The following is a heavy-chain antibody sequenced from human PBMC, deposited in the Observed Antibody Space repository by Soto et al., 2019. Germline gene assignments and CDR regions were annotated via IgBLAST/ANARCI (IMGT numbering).Heavy chain of an antibody. CDR2: IYPGDSDT. Sequence: GESLKISCKGSGYSFTSYWIGWVRQTPGKGLEWMGIIYPGDSDTRYSPSFQGQVTISADKSISTAYLQWSSLKASDTAMYYCARHLTWGSSGWYFDYWGQGTLVTVSS. CDR1: GYSFTSYW. CDR3: ARHLTWGSSGWYFDY. D-gene: IGHD6-19*01. J-gene: IGHJ4*02. V-gene: IGHV5-51*01.